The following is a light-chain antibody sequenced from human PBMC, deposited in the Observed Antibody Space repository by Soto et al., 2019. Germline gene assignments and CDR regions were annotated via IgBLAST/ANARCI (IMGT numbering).Light chain of an antibody. Sequence: SPNTPSVFPRESATPSCRASQSVSSNLAWYQQKPGQAPRLLIYGASTRATGIPARFSGSGSGTDFTLTISRLEPEDFAVYYCQQYGSSGTFGQGTKVDIK. CDR1: QSVSSN. CDR2: GAS. J-gene: IGKJ1*01. V-gene: IGKV3-20*01. CDR3: QQYGSSGT.